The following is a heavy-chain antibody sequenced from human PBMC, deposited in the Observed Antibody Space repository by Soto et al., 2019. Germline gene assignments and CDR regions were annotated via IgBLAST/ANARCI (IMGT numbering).Heavy chain of an antibody. CDR2: ITSNGDST. V-gene: IGHV3-23*01. Sequence: GGSLRLSCAAFGFDFNKYAMTWVRRAPGEGLQWVSSITSNGDSTYYADSVKGRFTTSRDNSKNTLYLQMNSLRADDTAVFYCAKDSPSYTTSPFYFDSWGQGTLVTVSS. CDR3: AKDSPSYTTSPFYFDS. CDR1: GFDFNKYA. J-gene: IGHJ4*02. D-gene: IGHD2-2*02.